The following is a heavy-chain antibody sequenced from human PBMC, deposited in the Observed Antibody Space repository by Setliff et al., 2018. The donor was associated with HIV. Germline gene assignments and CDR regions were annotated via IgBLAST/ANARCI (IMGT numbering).Heavy chain of an antibody. Sequence: ASVKVSCKASGYNFAIYGISWVRQAPGQGLEWMGWISASGDAKPAQKFQGRVTLTTDTSSSTAYMELRSLTSDDTAIYYCAKDDFTGAYPSVALDIWGQGTMVTVAS. V-gene: IGHV1-18*01. CDR1: GYNFAIYG. CDR3: AKDDFTGAYPSVALDI. CDR2: ISASGDA. J-gene: IGHJ3*02. D-gene: IGHD1-26*01.